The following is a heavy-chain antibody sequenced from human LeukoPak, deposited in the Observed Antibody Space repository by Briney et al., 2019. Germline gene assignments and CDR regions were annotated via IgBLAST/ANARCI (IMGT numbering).Heavy chain of an antibody. Sequence: SETLSLTCTVSGGSISSYYWSWIRQPPGEGLEWIGYIYYTGSTSYNPSLKSRVTISIDTSKKQFSLKLSSVTAADTAVYYCARRGGFSEFDYWGQGTLVTVSS. CDR3: ARRGGFSEFDY. V-gene: IGHV4-59*01. J-gene: IGHJ4*02. D-gene: IGHD3-16*01. CDR1: GGSISSYY. CDR2: IYYTGST.